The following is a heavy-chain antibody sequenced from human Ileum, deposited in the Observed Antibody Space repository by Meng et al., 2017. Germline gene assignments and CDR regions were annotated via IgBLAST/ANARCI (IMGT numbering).Heavy chain of an antibody. CDR2: INHSGSS. J-gene: IGHJ1*01. D-gene: IGHD6-13*01. CDR3: ARPAGYSSDWYKYFQH. CDR1: GGSFSGYY. Sequence: QVRLQQWGAGLLKPSATLSLTCAVYGGSFSGYYWSWVRQSPGKGLEWIAEINHSGSSNYNPSFQSRVTISVDRPRNQFSLKLSSVTAADTGVYYCARPAGYSSDWYKYFQHWCQGTLVTVSS. V-gene: IGHV4-34*02.